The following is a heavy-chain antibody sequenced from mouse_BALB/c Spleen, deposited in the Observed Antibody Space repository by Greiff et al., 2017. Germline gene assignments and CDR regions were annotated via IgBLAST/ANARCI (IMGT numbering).Heavy chain of an antibody. CDR2: FYPGSGSI. CDR1: GYTFTEYI. D-gene: IGHD1-1*01. V-gene: IGHV1-62-2*01. Sequence: LVKPGASVKLSCKASGYTFTEYIIHWVKQRSGQGLEWIGWFYPGSGSIKYNEKFKDKATLTADKSSSTVYMELSRLTSEDSAVYFCARHEATTVVEDYAMDYWGQGTSVTVSS. CDR3: ARHEATTVVEDYAMDY. J-gene: IGHJ4*01.